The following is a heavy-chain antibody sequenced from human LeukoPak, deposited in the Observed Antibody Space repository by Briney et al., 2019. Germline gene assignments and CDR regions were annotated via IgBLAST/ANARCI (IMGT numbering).Heavy chain of an antibody. V-gene: IGHV3-30*18. CDR1: GFTFSSYG. CDR3: AKDRGYSSSWYVFGY. J-gene: IGHJ4*02. Sequence: GGSLRLSCAASGFTFSSYGMHWVRQAPGKGLEWVAVVSDDGSNKYYGDSVKGRFTTSRDNSKNTLYLQMNSLRAEDTAVYYCAKDRGYSSSWYVFGYWGQGTLVTVSS. CDR2: VSDDGSNK. D-gene: IGHD6-13*01.